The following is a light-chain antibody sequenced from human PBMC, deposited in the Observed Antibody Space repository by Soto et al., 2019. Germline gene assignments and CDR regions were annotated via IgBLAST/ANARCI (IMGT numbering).Light chain of an antibody. CDR2: GAS. V-gene: IGKV3-15*01. CDR1: RSVSSN. J-gene: IGKJ5*01. CDR3: QQYNYWPPIT. Sequence: EIVMTQSPATLSVSPGERATLSCRASRSVSSNLAWYQQKPGQAPRLLIYGASTRATGIPARFSGSGSGTEFTLTISSLQSEDFAVYYCQQYNYWPPITFGQGTRLDIK.